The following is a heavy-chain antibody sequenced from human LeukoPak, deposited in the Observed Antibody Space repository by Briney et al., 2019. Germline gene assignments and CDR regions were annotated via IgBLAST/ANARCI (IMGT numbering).Heavy chain of an antibody. V-gene: IGHV1-2*02. D-gene: IGHD3-10*01. CDR1: GYTFTGYY. CDR2: INPNNGGT. Sequence: ASVKVSCKASGYTFTGYYMHWVRQAPGQGLEWVGWINPNNGGTNYAQKFQGRVTMTRDTSMNTAYMDLSRLTSDDTAVYYCARDKDNGCGDWGQGTLVTVSS. J-gene: IGHJ4*02. CDR3: ARDKDNGCGD.